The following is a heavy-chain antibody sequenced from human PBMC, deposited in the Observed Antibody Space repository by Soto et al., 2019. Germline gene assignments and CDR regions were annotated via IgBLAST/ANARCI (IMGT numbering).Heavy chain of an antibody. D-gene: IGHD3-10*02. V-gene: IGHV4-31*03. CDR3: ARVIVRRFVY. Sequence: PSETLSLTCTVPGGSINSDGYYWSRIRQHPGKGLEWIGYIYHSGDTYYNPSLKSRLIISIDTSKNQFSLKLSSVTAADTAVYYCARVIVRRFVYWGQGTLVTVSS. J-gene: IGHJ4*02. CDR2: IYHSGDT. CDR1: GGSINSDGYY.